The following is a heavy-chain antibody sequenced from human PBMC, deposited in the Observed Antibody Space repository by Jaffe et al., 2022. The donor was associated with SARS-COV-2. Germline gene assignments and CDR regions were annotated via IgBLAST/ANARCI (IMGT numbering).Heavy chain of an antibody. CDR1: GFTFSSYA. J-gene: IGHJ4*02. Sequence: EVQLVESGGDLVQPGGSLRLSCSASGFTFSSYAMHWVRQAPGKGLEYISRISSNGGSTYYADSVKGRFIISRDNSKNTLYLQMSSLRTEDTAIYYCVYDFEDNWGQGTLVTVSS. CDR2: ISSNGGST. V-gene: IGHV3-64D*08. CDR3: VYDFEDN.